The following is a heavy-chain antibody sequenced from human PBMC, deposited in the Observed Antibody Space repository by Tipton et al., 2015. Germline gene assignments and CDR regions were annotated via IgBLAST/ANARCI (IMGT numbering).Heavy chain of an antibody. V-gene: IGHV4-39*01. CDR1: GGSIGSGGYY. CDR3: ASSNYYDTCWY. J-gene: IGHJ4*02. Sequence: TLSLTCTVSGGSIGSGGYYWSWIRQPPGKGLEWIGEINHSGSTNYNPSLKSRLTMSLDTSKNQFNLNLSSVTAADRAVYYCASSNYYDTCWYWGQGTLVTVSS. D-gene: IGHD3-22*01. CDR2: INHSGST.